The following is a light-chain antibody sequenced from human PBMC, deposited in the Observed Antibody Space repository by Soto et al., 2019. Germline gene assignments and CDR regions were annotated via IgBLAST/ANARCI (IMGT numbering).Light chain of an antibody. CDR2: DAS. Sequence: DIQMTQSPSTLSASVGDRVTITCRASQTVSTWLAWYQQKPGQAPKLLIYDASTLERGVPSRFRGSGSGTEFTLTISSLQPDDFAVYYCQQYNSYSNTLGQGTKVEI. V-gene: IGKV1-5*01. CDR3: QQYNSYSNT. J-gene: IGKJ1*01. CDR1: QTVSTW.